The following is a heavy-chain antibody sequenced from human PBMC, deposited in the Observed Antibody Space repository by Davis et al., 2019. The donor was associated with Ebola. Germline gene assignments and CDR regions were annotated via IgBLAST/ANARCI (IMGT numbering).Heavy chain of an antibody. V-gene: IGHV3-30*18. CDR2: ISYDGSNK. Sequence: GESLKISCAASGFTFSSYGMHWVRQAPGKGLEWVAVISYDGSNKYYADSVKGRFTISRDNAKNSLYLQMNSLRAEDTALYYCAKEDYGMDVWGKGTTVIVSS. CDR1: GFTFSSYG. CDR3: AKEDYGMDV. J-gene: IGHJ6*04.